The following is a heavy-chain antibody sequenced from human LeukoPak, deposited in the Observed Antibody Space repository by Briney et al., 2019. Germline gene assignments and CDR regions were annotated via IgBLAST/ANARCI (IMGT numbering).Heavy chain of an antibody. J-gene: IGHJ6*02. CDR3: AKDYGGYYYHGMDV. D-gene: IGHD4-23*01. CDR2: ISWNSGSI. Sequence: PGRSLRLSCAASGFTFDDYAMHWVRQAPGKGLEWVSGISWNSGSIGYADSVKGRFTISRDNAKNSLYLQMNSLRAEDTALYYCAKDYGGYYYHGMDVWGQGTTVTVSS. CDR1: GFTFDDYA. V-gene: IGHV3-9*01.